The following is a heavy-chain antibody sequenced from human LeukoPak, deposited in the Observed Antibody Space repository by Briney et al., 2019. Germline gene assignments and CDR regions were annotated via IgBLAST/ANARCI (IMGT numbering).Heavy chain of an antibody. D-gene: IGHD4-17*01. CDR3: DSTVSARWAFDL. CDR2: IRYDGSTK. J-gene: IGHJ3*01. V-gene: IGHV3-30*02. CDR1: GFTFSSYG. Sequence: GGSLRLSCAASGFTFSSYGMHWVRQAPGKGLEWVAFIRYDGSTKYYTDSVKGRFTISRDNSKNTLYLQMNSLSGEDTAVYYCDSTVSARWAFDLWGQGTMVTVSS.